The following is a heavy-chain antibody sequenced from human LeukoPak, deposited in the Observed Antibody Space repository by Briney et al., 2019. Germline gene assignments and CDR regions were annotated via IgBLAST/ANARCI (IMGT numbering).Heavy chain of an antibody. J-gene: IGHJ5*01. CDR1: GFAFSVYA. Sequence: PGGSLRLSCTASGFAFSVYAMSWLRQPPGKGLEWVSTINANSGTRSYAASVRGRFTISRDNSKNTLYLQLNTLRAVDTTTYYCAKPISGGLAVTADWFHPWGQGTLVVVSS. CDR3: AKPISGGLAVTADWFHP. D-gene: IGHD6-19*01. V-gene: IGHV3-23*01. CDR2: INANSGTR.